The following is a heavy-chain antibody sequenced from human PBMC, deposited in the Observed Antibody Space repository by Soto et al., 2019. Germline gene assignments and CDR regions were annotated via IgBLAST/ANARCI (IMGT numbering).Heavy chain of an antibody. CDR1: GFTFSSYS. Sequence: GGSLRLSCAASGFTFSSYSMNWVRQAPGKGLEWVSSISSSSYIYYADSVKGRFTISRDNAKNSLYLQMNSLRAEDTAVYYCARDGNGDYDYYYYGMDVWGQGTTVTVSS. J-gene: IGHJ6*02. D-gene: IGHD4-17*01. V-gene: IGHV3-21*01. CDR2: ISSSSYI. CDR3: ARDGNGDYDYYYYGMDV.